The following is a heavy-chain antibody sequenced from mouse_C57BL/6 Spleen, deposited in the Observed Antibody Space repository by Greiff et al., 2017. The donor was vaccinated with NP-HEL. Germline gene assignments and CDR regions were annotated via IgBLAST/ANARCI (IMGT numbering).Heavy chain of an antibody. D-gene: IGHD3-2*02. CDR3: ALDSSAYYAMDY. CDR1: GYAFSSSW. CDR2: IYPGDGDT. V-gene: IGHV1-82*01. J-gene: IGHJ4*01. Sequence: QVQLKQSGPELVKPGASVKISCKASGYAFSSSWMNWVKQRPGKGLEWIGRIYPGDGDTNYNGKFKGKATLTADKSSSTAYMQLSSLTSEDSAVYFCALDSSAYYAMDYWGQGTSVTVSS.